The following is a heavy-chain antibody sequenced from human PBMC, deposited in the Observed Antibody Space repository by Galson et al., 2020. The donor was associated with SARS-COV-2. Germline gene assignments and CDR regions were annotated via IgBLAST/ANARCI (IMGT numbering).Heavy chain of an antibody. CDR2: IKQDGSEK. J-gene: IGHJ4*02. D-gene: IGHD3-3*01. CDR1: GFTFSGSW. CDR3: ARASGYDFWSDYPYYFDY. Sequence: GGSLRLSCVASGFTFSGSWMSWVRQAPGKGLEWVANIKQDGSEKSYVDSVKGRFTISRDNAKNSLYLQMNSLRAEDTALYYCARASGYDFWSDYPYYFDYWGQGTLVTVSS. V-gene: IGHV3-7*01.